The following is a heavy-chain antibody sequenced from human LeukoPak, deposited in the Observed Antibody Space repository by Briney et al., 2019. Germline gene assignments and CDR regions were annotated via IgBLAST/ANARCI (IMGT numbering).Heavy chain of an antibody. CDR2: INYSRNT. D-gene: IGHD5-24*01. J-gene: IGHJ4*02. CDR3: SRSTLGRRDGDFDY. V-gene: IGHV4-59*01. CDR1: GGSISSYY. Sequence: PSETLSLTCTVSGGSISSYYWSWLPQPPGKGLEWIGYINYSRNTNYNHSLKRPVTISGDTSKKQFSLKLSPVADAATAVYYVSRSTLGRRDGDFDYWGQGTLVTVSS.